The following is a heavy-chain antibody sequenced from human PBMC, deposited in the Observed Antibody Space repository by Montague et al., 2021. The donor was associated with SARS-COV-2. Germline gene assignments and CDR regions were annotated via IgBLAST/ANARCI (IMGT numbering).Heavy chain of an antibody. CDR2: IWNDGSDK. CDR3: AKDGQRQLLSFFDA. V-gene: IGHV3-33*06. D-gene: IGHD3-16*02. J-gene: IGHJ4*02. CDR1: GFSFSRYG. Sequence: SRRLSCAASGFSFSRYGMNWVRQAAGKGLEWVALIWNDGSDKYYADSVKGRFTISRDNSKNMLFLHMNSLRAEDTATYYCAKDGQRQLLSFFDAWGQGALITVSS.